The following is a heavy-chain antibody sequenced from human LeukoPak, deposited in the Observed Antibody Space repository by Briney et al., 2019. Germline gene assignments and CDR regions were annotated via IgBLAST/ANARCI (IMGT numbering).Heavy chain of an antibody. D-gene: IGHD1-26*01. CDR2: IYYSGST. V-gene: IGHV4-59*01. Sequence: SETLSLTCTVSGGSISSYYWSWIRQPPGKGLEWIGYIYYSGSTNYNPSLKSRVTISVDTSKNQFSLKLSSVTAADTAVYYCARAGELGYFDCWGQGTLVTVSS. J-gene: IGHJ4*02. CDR3: ARAGELGYFDC. CDR1: GGSISSYY.